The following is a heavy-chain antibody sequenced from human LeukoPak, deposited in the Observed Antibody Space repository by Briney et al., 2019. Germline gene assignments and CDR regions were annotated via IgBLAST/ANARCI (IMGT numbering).Heavy chain of an antibody. CDR1: GFTFSSYS. V-gene: IGHV3-21*01. CDR3: AIHYYDSGSYYGWFNY. Sequence: GGSLRLSCAASGFTFSSYSMNWVRQAPGKGLEWVSSISSSSSYIYYADSVKGRFTISRDNAKNSLYLQMNSLRAEDTAVYYCAIHYYDSGSYYGWFNYWGQGTLVTVSS. CDR2: ISSSSSYI. D-gene: IGHD3-10*01. J-gene: IGHJ4*02.